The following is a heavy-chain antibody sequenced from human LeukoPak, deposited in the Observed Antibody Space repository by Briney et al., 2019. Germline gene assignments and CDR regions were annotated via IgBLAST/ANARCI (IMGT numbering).Heavy chain of an antibody. CDR1: GFTFSSYG. CDR2: ISSSGGTI. V-gene: IGHV3-48*04. CDR3: ARGGNWFDP. D-gene: IGHD3-16*01. J-gene: IGHJ5*02. Sequence: GGSLRLSCAASGFTFSSYGMHWVRQAPGKGLECVSYISSSGGTISYADSVKGRFTISRDNAKNALYLQMNSLRAEDTANYYCARGGNWFDPWGQGTMVTVSS.